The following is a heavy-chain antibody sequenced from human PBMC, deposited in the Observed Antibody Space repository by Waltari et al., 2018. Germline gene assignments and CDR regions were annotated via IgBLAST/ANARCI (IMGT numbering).Heavy chain of an antibody. CDR1: GFTIGSYE. Sequence: EVQLVESGGDWVQPGGSLRLSCAVSGFTIGSYEMNWVRQAPGKVLGRVSYISTSGSSIYYADVVKGRFTISRDSAKNSLYLQMNSLRPEDTAVYYCATDHSDRGAYYHLKFWGQGTMVTVSS. V-gene: IGHV3-48*03. D-gene: IGHD3-22*01. CDR3: ATDHSDRGAYYHLKF. J-gene: IGHJ4*02. CDR2: ISTSGSSI.